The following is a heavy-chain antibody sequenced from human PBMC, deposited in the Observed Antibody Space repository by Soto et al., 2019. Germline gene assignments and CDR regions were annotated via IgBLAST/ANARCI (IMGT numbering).Heavy chain of an antibody. V-gene: IGHV1-18*01. J-gene: IGHJ5*01. Sequence: ASVKVSCKASGYTFNSYGISWVRQAPGQGLEWMGWISAYNGNTNYAQKLQGRVTMTTDTSTSTAYMELRSLRSDDTAVYYCARVKGSGWLNLFDSWGQGSPVIVSS. D-gene: IGHD6-19*01. CDR3: ARVKGSGWLNLFDS. CDR2: ISAYNGNT. CDR1: GYTFNSYG.